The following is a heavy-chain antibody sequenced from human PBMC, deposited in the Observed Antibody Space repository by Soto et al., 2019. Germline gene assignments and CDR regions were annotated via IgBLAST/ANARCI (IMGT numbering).Heavy chain of an antibody. J-gene: IGHJ6*02. CDR3: AKGGGYYGYYYYYGMDV. Sequence: GASVKVSCKASGGTFSSYAISWVRQAPGQGLEWMGGIIPIFGTANYAQKFQGRVTITADESTSTAYMELSSLRSEDTAVYYCAKGGGYYGYYYYYGMDVWGQGTTVTVSS. CDR1: GGTFSSYA. CDR2: IIPIFGTA. V-gene: IGHV1-69*13. D-gene: IGHD3-22*01.